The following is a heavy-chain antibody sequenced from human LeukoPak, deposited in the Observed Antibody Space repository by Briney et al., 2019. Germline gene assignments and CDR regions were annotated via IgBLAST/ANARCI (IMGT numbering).Heavy chain of an antibody. J-gene: IGHJ3*02. Sequence: GGSLRLSCAASGFTFSSYGMHWVRQAPGKGLEWVAFIRYDGSNKYYADSVKGRFTISRDNSKNTPYLQMNSLRAEDTAVYYCAKEWRGIQLWLGIDAFDIWGQGTMVTVSS. CDR3: AKEWRGIQLWLGIDAFDI. CDR2: IRYDGSNK. CDR1: GFTFSSYG. D-gene: IGHD5-18*01. V-gene: IGHV3-30*02.